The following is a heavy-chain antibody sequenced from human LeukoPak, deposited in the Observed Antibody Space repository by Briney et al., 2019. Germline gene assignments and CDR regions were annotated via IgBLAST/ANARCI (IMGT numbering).Heavy chain of an antibody. J-gene: IGHJ4*02. Sequence: PSETLSLTCTISGGSISSSSYYWGWIRQPPGKGLEWIGSIYYSGSPFYNPSLESPVTISVDTSKNQFSLKLRSVTAADTAVYYCARHGGPAPVYYFDYWGQGTLVTVSS. CDR3: ARHGGPAPVYYFDY. V-gene: IGHV4-39*01. CDR2: IYYSGSP. D-gene: IGHD6-13*01. CDR1: GGSISSSSYY.